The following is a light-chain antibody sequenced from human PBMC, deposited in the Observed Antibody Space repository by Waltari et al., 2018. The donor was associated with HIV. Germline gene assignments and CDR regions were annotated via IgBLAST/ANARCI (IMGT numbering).Light chain of an antibody. CDR3: GTWDSSLSVVV. J-gene: IGLJ3*02. Sequence: QSVLPQPPSVSAAPGQKVTISCSGRSSNIGNNYVSWYQQLPGTAPKLLIHDNNKRPSGIPDRFSGSKSGTSATLGITGLQTGDEADYYCGTWDSSLSVVVFGGGTKLTVL. V-gene: IGLV1-51*01. CDR1: SSNIGNNY. CDR2: DNN.